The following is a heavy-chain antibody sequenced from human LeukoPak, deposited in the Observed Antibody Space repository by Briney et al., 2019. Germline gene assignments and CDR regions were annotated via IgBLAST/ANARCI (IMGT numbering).Heavy chain of an antibody. CDR2: INHSGST. CDR3: ARGCRGGHLRTPNWFDP. CDR1: GGSFSGYY. D-gene: IGHD3-16*01. J-gene: IGHJ5*02. Sequence: SETLSLTCAVYGGSFSGYYWSWIRQPPGKGLEWIGEINHSGSTNYNPSLKSRVTISVDTSKNQFSLKLSSVTAADTAVYYCARGCRGGHLRTPNWFDPWGQGTLVTVSS. V-gene: IGHV4-34*01.